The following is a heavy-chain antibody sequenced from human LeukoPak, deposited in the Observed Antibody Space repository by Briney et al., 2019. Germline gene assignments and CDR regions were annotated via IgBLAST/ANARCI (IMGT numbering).Heavy chain of an antibody. Sequence: GRSLRLSCAASGFTFSSYAMHWVRQAPGKGLEWVAVISYDGSNKYYADSVKGRFTISRDNSKNTLYLQMNSLRAEDTAVYYCAMGSGSYYNEFGDYYYGMDVWGQGTTVTVSS. J-gene: IGHJ6*02. V-gene: IGHV3-30*04. D-gene: IGHD3-10*01. CDR3: AMGSGSYYNEFGDYYYGMDV. CDR2: ISYDGSNK. CDR1: GFTFSSYA.